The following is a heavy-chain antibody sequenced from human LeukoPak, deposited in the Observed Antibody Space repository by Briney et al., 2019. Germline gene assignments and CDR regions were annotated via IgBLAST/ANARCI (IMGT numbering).Heavy chain of an antibody. J-gene: IGHJ4*02. CDR2: ISHDGTYK. CDR1: GFTFGNYA. CDR3: ARPQQPAAAGHAFDS. Sequence: GGSLRLSCEASGFTFGNYAMNWVRQAPGKGLEWVAVISHDGTYKYYADSVKGRFTISRDSSKNTLYLQMNTLRPEDTAMYYCARPQQPAAAGHAFDSWGQGTLVTVSS. V-gene: IGHV3-30-3*01. D-gene: IGHD6-13*01.